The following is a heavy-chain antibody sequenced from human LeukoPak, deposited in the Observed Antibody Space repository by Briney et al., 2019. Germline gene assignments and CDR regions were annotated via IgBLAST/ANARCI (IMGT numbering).Heavy chain of an antibody. CDR2: IFHSGNT. CDR1: GGSVSNNNW. V-gene: IGHV4-4*02. D-gene: IGHD3-22*01. CDR3: VKGTYSSPYYNSHRGPYWSPDL. Sequence: PSETLSLTCAVSGGSVSNNNWWAWVRQSPGKGLEWIGEIFHSGNTNYNPSLKGRVSMSVDKSKNRFSLNLTSVTAADTAVYYCVKGTYSSPYYNSHRGPYWSPDLWGRGTLVTVSS. J-gene: IGHJ2*01.